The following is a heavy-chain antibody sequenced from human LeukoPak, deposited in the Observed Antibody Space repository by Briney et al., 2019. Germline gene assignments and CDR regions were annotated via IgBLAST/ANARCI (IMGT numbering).Heavy chain of an antibody. Sequence: GGSLRLSCAASGFTFSSYWMSWVRQAPGRGLEWVANIKQDGSEKYYVDSVKGRFTISRDNAKNSLYLQMNSLRAEDTAAYYCAREISRDYYDSSGDLTDIWGQGTMVTVSS. D-gene: IGHD3-22*01. J-gene: IGHJ3*02. CDR1: GFTFSSYW. CDR3: AREISRDYYDSSGDLTDI. V-gene: IGHV3-7*01. CDR2: IKQDGSEK.